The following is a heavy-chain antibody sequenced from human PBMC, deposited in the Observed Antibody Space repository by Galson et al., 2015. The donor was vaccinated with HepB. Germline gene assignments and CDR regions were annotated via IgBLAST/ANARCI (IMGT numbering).Heavy chain of an antibody. CDR1: GYTFTSYG. CDR2: ISAYNGNT. Sequence: SVKVSCKASGYTFTSYGISWVRQAPGQGLEWMGWISAYNGNTNYAQKLQGRVTMTTDTSTSTAYMELRSLRSDDTAVYYCASGRISGWYYYYGMDVWGQGTTVTVSS. J-gene: IGHJ6*02. V-gene: IGHV1-18*04. CDR3: ASGRISGWYYYYGMDV. D-gene: IGHD6-19*01.